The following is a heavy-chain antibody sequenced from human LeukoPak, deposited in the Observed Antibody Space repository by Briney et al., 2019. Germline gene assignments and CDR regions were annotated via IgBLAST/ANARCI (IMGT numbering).Heavy chain of an antibody. CDR1: GGSISSYY. V-gene: IGHV4-34*01. Sequence: PSETLSLTCTVSGGSISSYYWSWIRQPPGKGLEWIGEINHSGSTNYNPSLKSRVTISVDTSKNQFSLKLSSVTAADTAVYYCARVEDRNWFDPWGQGTLVTVSS. CDR2: INHSGST. CDR3: ARVEDRNWFDP. D-gene: IGHD2-15*01. J-gene: IGHJ5*02.